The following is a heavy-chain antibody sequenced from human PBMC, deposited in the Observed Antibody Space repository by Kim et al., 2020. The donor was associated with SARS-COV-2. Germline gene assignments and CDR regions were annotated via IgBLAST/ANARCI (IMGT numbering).Heavy chain of an antibody. D-gene: IGHD3-10*01. V-gene: IGHV4-38-2*02. CDR2: IYHSGST. CDR3: ARDQRGSGSYFDY. Sequence: SETLSLTCTVSGYSISSGYYWGWIRQPPGKGLEWIGSIYHSGSTYYNPSLKSRVTISVDTSKNQFSLKLSSVTAADTAVYYCARDQRGSGSYFDYWGQGT. J-gene: IGHJ4*02. CDR1: GYSISSGYY.